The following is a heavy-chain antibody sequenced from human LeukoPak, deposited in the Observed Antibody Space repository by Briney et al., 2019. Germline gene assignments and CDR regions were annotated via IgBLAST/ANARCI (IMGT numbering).Heavy chain of an antibody. J-gene: IGHJ5*02. D-gene: IGHD6-13*01. CDR2: IYCSGST. CDR1: GGSISSYY. V-gene: IGHV4-59*01. CDR3: ARGLYRRGGIAAAGFDP. Sequence: SETLSLTCTVSGGSISSYYWSWIRQPPGKGLEWIGYIYCSGSTNYNPSLKSRVTISVDTSKNQFSLKLSSVTAADTAVYYCARGLYRRGGIAAAGFDPWGQGTLVTVSS.